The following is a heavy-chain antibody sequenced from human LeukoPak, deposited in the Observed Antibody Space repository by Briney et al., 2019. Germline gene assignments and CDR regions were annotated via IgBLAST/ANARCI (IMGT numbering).Heavy chain of an antibody. CDR2: IYYSGST. J-gene: IGHJ5*02. CDR3: ARHRDNWFDP. CDR1: GGSISSYY. Sequence: PSETLSLTCTVSGGSISSYYWSWIRQPPGKRLEWIGYIYYSGSTNYNPSLKSRVTISVDTSKNQFSLKLSSVTAADTAVYYCARHRDNWFDPWGQGTLVTVSS. V-gene: IGHV4-59*08. D-gene: IGHD3-10*01.